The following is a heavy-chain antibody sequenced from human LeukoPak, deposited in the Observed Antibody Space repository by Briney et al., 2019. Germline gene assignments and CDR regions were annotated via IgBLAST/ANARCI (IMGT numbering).Heavy chain of an antibody. CDR2: IYYSGST. V-gene: IGHV4-59*01. D-gene: IGHD3-10*01. J-gene: IGHJ3*02. Sequence: SETLSLTCTVSGGSISSYYWSWIRQPPGKGLEWIGYIYYSGSTNYNPSLKSRVTISVDTSKNQFSLKLSSVTAADTAVYYCARSPESTMVRGKPSFDFDIWGQGTMVTVSS. CDR3: ARSPESTMVRGKPSFDFDI. CDR1: GGSISSYY.